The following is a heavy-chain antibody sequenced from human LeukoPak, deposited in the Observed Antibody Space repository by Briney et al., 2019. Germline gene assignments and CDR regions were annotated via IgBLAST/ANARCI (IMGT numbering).Heavy chain of an antibody. J-gene: IGHJ4*02. Sequence: PGGSLRLSCAASGFTFSTHNMNWVRQAPGKGLEWVSYISSSSSTIYYADSVKGRFTTSRDNAKNSLYLQMNSLRAEDTAVYYCARGRPVDCWGQGTLVTVSS. CDR1: GFTFSTHN. V-gene: IGHV3-48*01. CDR2: ISSSSSTI. CDR3: ARGRPVDC.